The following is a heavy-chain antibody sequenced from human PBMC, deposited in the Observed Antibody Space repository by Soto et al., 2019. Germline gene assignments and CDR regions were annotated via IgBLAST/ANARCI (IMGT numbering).Heavy chain of an antibody. CDR3: ARDQGRITIFGVVEPPGGGMDV. J-gene: IGHJ6*02. D-gene: IGHD3-3*01. Sequence: PSETLSLTCAVSGYSISSGYYWGWIRQPPGKGLEWIGEIYHSGSTNYNPSLKSRVTISVDKSKNQFSLKLSSVTAADTAVYYCARDQGRITIFGVVEPPGGGMDVWGQGTTVTVSS. CDR1: GYSISSGYY. CDR2: IYHSGST. V-gene: IGHV4-38-2*02.